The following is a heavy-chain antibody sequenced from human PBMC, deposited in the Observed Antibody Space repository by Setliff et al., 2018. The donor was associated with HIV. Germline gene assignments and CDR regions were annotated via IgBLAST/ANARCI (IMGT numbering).Heavy chain of an antibody. V-gene: IGHV4-39*07. CDR1: GGSLGNSNYY. D-gene: IGHD2-15*01. Sequence: SETLSLTCTVSGGSLGNSNYYWGWIRQPPGKGLEWIGSMSYSGSTYYNPSLKSRFTISRDNAQNSLYLHMNSLRAEDTAVYYCARDISLGILYTTPDYWGQGTLVTVSS. CDR2: MSYSGST. J-gene: IGHJ4*02. CDR3: ARDISLGILYTTPDY.